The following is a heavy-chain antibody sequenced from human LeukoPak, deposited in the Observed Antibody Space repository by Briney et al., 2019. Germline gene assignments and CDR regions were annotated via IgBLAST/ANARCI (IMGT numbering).Heavy chain of an antibody. CDR1: GGSISSSNW. D-gene: IGHD6-6*01. Sequence: SGTLSLTCAVSGGSISSSNWWSWVRQPPGKGLEWIGEIYHSGSTNYNPSLESRVTISVDKSKNQFSLKLSSVTAADTAVYYCARGLAAHHWYFDLWGRGTLVTVSS. J-gene: IGHJ2*01. CDR3: ARGLAAHHWYFDL. CDR2: IYHSGST. V-gene: IGHV4-4*02.